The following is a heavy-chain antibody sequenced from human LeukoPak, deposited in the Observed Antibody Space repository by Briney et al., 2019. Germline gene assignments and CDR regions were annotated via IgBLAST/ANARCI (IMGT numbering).Heavy chain of an antibody. CDR1: GFTFSSYW. V-gene: IGHV3-49*04. Sequence: GGSLRLSCAASGFTFSSYWTSWVRQAPGKGLEWVGFIRSKAYGGTIEYAASVKGRFTISRDDSKSSAYLQMNSLKTEDTAVYYCIRGRVHLDYWGQGTLVTVSS. CDR3: IRGRVHLDY. CDR2: IRSKAYGGTI. J-gene: IGHJ4*02.